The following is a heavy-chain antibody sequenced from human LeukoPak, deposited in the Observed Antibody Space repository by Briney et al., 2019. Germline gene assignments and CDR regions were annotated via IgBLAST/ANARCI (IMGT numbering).Heavy chain of an antibody. CDR2: IGACGDRS. J-gene: IGHJ4*02. D-gene: IGHD2/OR15-2a*01. V-gene: IGHV3-23*01. CDR3: ARSAVKYYVPYYSDY. Sequence: GGSLRLSCAASGFTFRSLGMNWVRRAPGKGLEWVAGIGACGDRSYYADSMKGRFTISRDNSKSTLYLQIHSLTVEDTAVYYCARSAVKYYVPYYSDYWGQGTVVTVSS. CDR1: GFTFRSLG.